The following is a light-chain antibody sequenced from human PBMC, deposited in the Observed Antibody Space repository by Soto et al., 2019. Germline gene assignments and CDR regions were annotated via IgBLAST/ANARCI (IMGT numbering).Light chain of an antibody. Sequence: IVLTRSPGSRSLSPWGRARLGFRASQSISSLLAWYQQKPGQAPRLLIYSASTRASGIPARFSGSGSGADFTLTISSLQSEDFAVYYCQQYHDWPITFGQGTRLEIK. CDR1: QSISSL. J-gene: IGKJ5*01. V-gene: IGKV3-15*01. CDR2: SAS. CDR3: QQYHDWPIT.